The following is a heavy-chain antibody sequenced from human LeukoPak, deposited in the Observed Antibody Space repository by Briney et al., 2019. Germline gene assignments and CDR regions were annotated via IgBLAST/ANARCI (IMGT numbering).Heavy chain of an antibody. Sequence: ASVKVSCKASGGTFSSYAISWVRQAPGQGLEWMGRIIPILGIANYAQKFQGRVTITADKSTNTAYMELSSLRSEDTAVYYCARSYSGYDNYFDYWGQGTLVTVSS. V-gene: IGHV1-69*04. J-gene: IGHJ4*02. CDR3: ARSYSGYDNYFDY. CDR1: GGTFSSYA. D-gene: IGHD5-12*01. CDR2: IIPILGIA.